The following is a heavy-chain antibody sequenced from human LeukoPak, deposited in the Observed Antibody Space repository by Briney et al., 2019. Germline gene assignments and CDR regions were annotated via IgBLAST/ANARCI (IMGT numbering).Heavy chain of an antibody. CDR2: ISGNGGST. CDR3: AKDPNADYIGTFDI. V-gene: IGHV3-23*01. J-gene: IGHJ3*02. Sequence: QPGGSLRLSCATSNFNFNKFGMTWVRQAPGKGLEWVSSISGNGGSTQYADSVQGRFAISRDNSKNTLYLQMKSLRAEDTAVYFCAKDPNADYIGTFDIWGQGTMVPVSS. D-gene: IGHD4-17*01. CDR1: NFNFNKFG.